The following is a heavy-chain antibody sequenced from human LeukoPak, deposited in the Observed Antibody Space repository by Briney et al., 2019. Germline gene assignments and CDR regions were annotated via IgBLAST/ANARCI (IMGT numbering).Heavy chain of an antibody. D-gene: IGHD1-26*01. V-gene: IGHV3-30*19. J-gene: IGHJ4*02. CDR3: AKESGGPGSSHQAFLDY. CDR1: GFTFKTYG. Sequence: QTGGSLRLSFAASGFTFKTYGMQWVRQAPGKGLEWVAVISHDGSITYYANSAKGRFTISRDNSKNTLYLQMNSLRAEDTAVYFCAKESGGPGSSHQAFLDYWGQGTLVTVSS. CDR2: ISHDGSIT.